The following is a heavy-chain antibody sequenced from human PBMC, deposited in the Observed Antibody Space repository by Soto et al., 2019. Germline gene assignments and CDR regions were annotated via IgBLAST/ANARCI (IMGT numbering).Heavy chain of an antibody. V-gene: IGHV3-23*01. J-gene: IGHJ4*02. CDR1: GFTFSSYA. Sequence: GGSLRLSCAASGFTFSSYAMSWVRQAPGKGLEWVSAISGSAGSTYYADSVKGRLTISRDNSKNTLYLQMNSLRAEDTAVYYCAKDYYDSSGYFDYWGQGTLVTVSS. CDR3: AKDYYDSSGYFDY. D-gene: IGHD3-22*01. CDR2: ISGSAGST.